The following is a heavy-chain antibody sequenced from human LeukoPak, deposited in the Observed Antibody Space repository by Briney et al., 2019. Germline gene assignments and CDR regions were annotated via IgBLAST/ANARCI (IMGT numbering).Heavy chain of an antibody. CDR2: IYYSGST. Sequence: SETLSLTCTVSGGSISSSSYYWGWIRQPPGKGLEWIGSIYYSGSTYYNPSLKSRVTISVDTSKNQFSLKLSSVTAADTAVYYCARGGTTVTSKGGFDPWGQGTLVTVSS. V-gene: IGHV4-39*07. D-gene: IGHD4-17*01. J-gene: IGHJ5*02. CDR3: ARGGTTVTSKGGFDP. CDR1: GGSISSSSYY.